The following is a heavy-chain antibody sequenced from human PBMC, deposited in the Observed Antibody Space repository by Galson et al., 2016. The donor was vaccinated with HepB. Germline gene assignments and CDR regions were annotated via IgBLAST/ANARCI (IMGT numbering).Heavy chain of an antibody. D-gene: IGHD1-26*01. CDR2: IKQDGSEK. CDR1: GFTFSNYW. Sequence: LRLSCAASGFTFSNYWMSWVRQAPGKGLEWVANIKQDGSEKYYVDAVKGRFTISRDNAKNSQYLQMNSLRAEDTAMYYCARRGGSYLDYWGQGTLVTVSS. CDR3: ARRGGSYLDY. V-gene: IGHV3-7*03. J-gene: IGHJ4*02.